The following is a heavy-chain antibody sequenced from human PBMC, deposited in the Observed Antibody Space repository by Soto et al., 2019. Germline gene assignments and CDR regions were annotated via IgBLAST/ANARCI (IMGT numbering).Heavy chain of an antibody. J-gene: IGHJ5*02. D-gene: IGHD3-22*01. Sequence: QVQLVESGGGVVQPGRSLRLSCAASGFTFSSYAMHWVRQAPCKGLEWVAVISYDGSNKYYADSVKGRFTISRDNSKNTLYLQMNSLRAEDTAVYYCARDGTYYYDSSGPNWFDPWGQGTLVTVSS. CDR1: GFTFSSYA. V-gene: IGHV3-30-3*01. CDR3: ARDGTYYYDSSGPNWFDP. CDR2: ISYDGSNK.